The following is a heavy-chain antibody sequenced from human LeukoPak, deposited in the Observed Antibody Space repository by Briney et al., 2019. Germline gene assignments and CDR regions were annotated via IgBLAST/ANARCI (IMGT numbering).Heavy chain of an antibody. CDR2: ISAYNGNT. J-gene: IGHJ5*02. CDR3: AREGDDILTGFNNWFDP. D-gene: IGHD3-9*01. Sequence: ASVKVSCKASGYTFTSYGISWVRQAPGQGLEWMGWISAYNGNTNYAQKLQGGVTMTTDTSTSTAYMELRSLRSDDTAVYYCAREGDDILTGFNNWFDPWGQGTLVTVSS. V-gene: IGHV1-18*01. CDR1: GYTFTSYG.